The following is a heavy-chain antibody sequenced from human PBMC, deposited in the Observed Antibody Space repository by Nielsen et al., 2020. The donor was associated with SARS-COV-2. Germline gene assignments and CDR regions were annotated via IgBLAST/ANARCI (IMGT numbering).Heavy chain of an antibody. CDR3: ARGQLVDYSD. Sequence: GGSLRLSCKASGYRFTSYWIGWVRQMPGKGLEWMGIIYPGDSDTRYSPSFQGQVTISADKSISTAYLQWSSLKASDTAMYYCARGQLVDYSDWGQGTLVTVSS. D-gene: IGHD6-6*01. V-gene: IGHV5-51*01. CDR1: GYRFTSYW. J-gene: IGHJ4*02. CDR2: IYPGDSDT.